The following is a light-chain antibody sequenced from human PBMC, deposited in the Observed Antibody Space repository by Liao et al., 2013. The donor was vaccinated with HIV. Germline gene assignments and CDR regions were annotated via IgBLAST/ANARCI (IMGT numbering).Light chain of an antibody. CDR2: QSD. V-gene: IGLV3-1*01. J-gene: IGLJ1*01. CDR1: DLESGY. Sequence: SYELTQPPSVSVSPGQTAIITCSGQDLESGYTSWFQQKPGQSPVLVMYQSDRRPSGIPERFSASHSGNTATLTISGTQPMDEADYYCQAWDSNTAYVFGTGTKVSVL. CDR3: QAWDSNTAYV.